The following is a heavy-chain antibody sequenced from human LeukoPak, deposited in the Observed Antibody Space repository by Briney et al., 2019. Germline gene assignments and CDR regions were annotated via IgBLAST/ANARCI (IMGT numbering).Heavy chain of an antibody. Sequence: GGSLRLSCAASGFTFDDYAMHWVRQAPGKGLEWVSGISWNSGSIGYADSVKGRFTISRDNSKNTLYLQMNSLRAEDTAIYYCAKHYDSRGSVFDHWGQGTLVTVSS. CDR3: AKHYDSRGSVFDH. J-gene: IGHJ4*02. CDR2: ISWNSGSI. CDR1: GFTFDDYA. V-gene: IGHV3-9*01. D-gene: IGHD3-22*01.